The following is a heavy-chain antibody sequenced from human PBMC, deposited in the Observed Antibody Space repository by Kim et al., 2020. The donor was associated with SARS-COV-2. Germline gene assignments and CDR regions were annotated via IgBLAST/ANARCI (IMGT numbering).Heavy chain of an antibody. CDR2: ISSRATTL. J-gene: IGHJ4*02. Sequence: GGSLRLFCTASGFSFSGYEMNWVRQAPGKGLEWLSYISSRATTLYYADSVKGRFTISRDDDKQSLYLQMNSLRAEDTAVYYCAREVATDFDLWGQGTLVT. CDR3: AREVATDFDL. D-gene: IGHD5-12*01. V-gene: IGHV3-48*03. CDR1: GFSFSGYE.